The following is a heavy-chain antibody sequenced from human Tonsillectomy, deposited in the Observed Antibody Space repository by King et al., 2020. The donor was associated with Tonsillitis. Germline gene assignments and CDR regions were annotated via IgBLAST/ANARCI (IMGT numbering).Heavy chain of an antibody. V-gene: IGHV4-39*01. CDR3: ARSVSGSFDY. CDR1: GGSISSSDHY. D-gene: IGHD1-26*01. Sequence: LQLQESGPGIVKPSETLSLTCTVSGGSISSSDHYWAWIRQPPGKGLEWIGYMYYSGIIFYNPSLKSRVTISGGTSENRFSLKLSSVTAADTAVYFCARSVSGSFDYWGQGALVTVSS. J-gene: IGHJ4*02. CDR2: MYYSGII.